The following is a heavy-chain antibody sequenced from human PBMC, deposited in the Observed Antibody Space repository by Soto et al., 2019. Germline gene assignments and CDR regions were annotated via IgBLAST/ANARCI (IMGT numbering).Heavy chain of an antibody. CDR2: ISSNGGST. V-gene: IGHV3-64D*06. Sequence: PGGSLRLSCSASGFTFSSYAMHWVRQAPGKGLEYVSAISSNGGSTYYADSVKGRFTISRDNSKNTLYLQMSSLRAEDTAVYYCVKGSPYSSSWAPYYYAGMDVWGQGTTVTVSS. CDR1: GFTFSSYA. D-gene: IGHD6-13*01. CDR3: VKGSPYSSSWAPYYYAGMDV. J-gene: IGHJ6*02.